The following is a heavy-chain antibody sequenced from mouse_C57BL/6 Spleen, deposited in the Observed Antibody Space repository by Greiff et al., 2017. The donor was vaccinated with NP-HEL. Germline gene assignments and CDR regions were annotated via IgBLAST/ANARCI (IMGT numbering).Heavy chain of an antibody. D-gene: IGHD1-1*01. Sequence: VQLQQSGAELVRPGTSVKVSCKASGYTFTSYWMHWVKQRPIQGLEWIGNIDPSDSETHYNQKFKDKATLTVDKSSSTAYMKLSSLTSEDSAVYNCARGWGYGISLNAMDYWGQGTSVTVSS. V-gene: IGHV1-52*01. CDR2: IDPSDSET. J-gene: IGHJ4*01. CDR1: GYTFTSYW. CDR3: ARGWGYGISLNAMDY.